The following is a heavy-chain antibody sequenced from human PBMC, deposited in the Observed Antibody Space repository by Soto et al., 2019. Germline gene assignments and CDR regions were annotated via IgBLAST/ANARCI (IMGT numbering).Heavy chain of an antibody. CDR3: ASVRATRGELLLKLDY. V-gene: IGHV1-46*01. D-gene: IGHD3-10*01. Sequence: ASVKVACKASGYSFTSYYMHWVRQAPGQGLEWMGIINPSGGSTSYAQKFQGRVTMTRDTSTSTVYMELSSLGSEDTAVYYCASVRATRGELLLKLDYWGQGTLVTVSS. J-gene: IGHJ4*02. CDR1: GYSFTSYY. CDR2: INPSGGST.